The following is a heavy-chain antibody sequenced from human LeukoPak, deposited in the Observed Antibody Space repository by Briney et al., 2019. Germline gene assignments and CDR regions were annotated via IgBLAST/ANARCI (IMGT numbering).Heavy chain of an antibody. CDR3: ARPFGVVVPSQVYYFDY. D-gene: IGHD2-2*01. Sequence: GESLKISCKGSGYSFTSYWIGWVRQMPGKGLEWMGIIYPGDSDTRYSPSFQGQVTISADKSISTAYLQWSSLKASDTAMYYCARPFGVVVPSQVYYFDYWGQGTLVTVSS. CDR2: IYPGDSDT. V-gene: IGHV5-51*01. J-gene: IGHJ4*02. CDR1: GYSFTSYW.